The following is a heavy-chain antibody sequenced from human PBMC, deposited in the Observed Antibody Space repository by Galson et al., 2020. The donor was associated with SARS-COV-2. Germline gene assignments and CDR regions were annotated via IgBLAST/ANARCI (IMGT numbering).Heavy chain of an antibody. CDR1: GFTFSNAW. V-gene: IGHV3-15*01. CDR2: IKSKTDGGTT. CDR3: TTTVAPDIVVVPAAMYYYYYGMDV. J-gene: IGHJ6*02. D-gene: IGHD2-2*01. Sequence: GESLKISCAASGFTFSNAWMSWVRQAPGKGLEWVGRIKSKTDGGTTDYAAPVKGRFTISRDDSKNTLYLQMNSLKTEDTAVYYCTTTVAPDIVVVPAAMYYYYYGMDVWGQGTTVTVSS.